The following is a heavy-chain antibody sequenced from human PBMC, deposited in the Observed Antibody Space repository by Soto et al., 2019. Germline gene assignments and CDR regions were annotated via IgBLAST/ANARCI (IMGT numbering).Heavy chain of an antibody. D-gene: IGHD3-16*01. CDR2: LSGSGAYT. J-gene: IGHJ4*02. Sequence: LRLSCAASGFTFSSYAMSWVRQAPGKGLEWVSGLSGSGAYTFYADSVKGRFTISRDNSKNTLYLQMNSLRAEDTALYYCAKYTITESLGDFWGQGTLVTVSS. CDR1: GFTFSSYA. V-gene: IGHV3-23*01. CDR3: AKYTITESLGDF.